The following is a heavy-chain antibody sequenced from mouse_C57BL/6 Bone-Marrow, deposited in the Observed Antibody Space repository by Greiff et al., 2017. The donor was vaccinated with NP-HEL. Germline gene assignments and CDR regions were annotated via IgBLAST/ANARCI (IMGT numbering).Heavy chain of an antibody. CDR3: TTSNDGYYLYYAMDY. J-gene: IGHJ4*01. V-gene: IGHV14-4*01. Sequence: EVKLMESGAELVRPGASVKLSCTASGFNIKDDYMHWVKQRPEQGLEWIGWIDPENGDTEYASKFQGKATITADTSSNTAYLQLSSLTSEDTAVYYCTTSNDGYYLYYAMDYWGQGTSVTVSS. D-gene: IGHD2-3*01. CDR1: GFNIKDDY. CDR2: IDPENGDT.